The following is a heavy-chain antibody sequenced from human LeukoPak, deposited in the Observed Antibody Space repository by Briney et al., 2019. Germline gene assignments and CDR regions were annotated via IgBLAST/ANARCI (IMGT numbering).Heavy chain of an antibody. CDR3: AREHRNYYFDY. J-gene: IGHJ4*02. V-gene: IGHV3-74*01. CDR2: INSDGSST. Sequence: PGGSLRLSCAASGFTFSSYWMHWVRQAPGKGLVWVSRINSDGSSTSYADSVKGRFTISRDNSKNTLYLQMNSLRAEDTAVYYCAREHRNYYFDYWGQGTLVTVSS. CDR1: GFTFSSYW.